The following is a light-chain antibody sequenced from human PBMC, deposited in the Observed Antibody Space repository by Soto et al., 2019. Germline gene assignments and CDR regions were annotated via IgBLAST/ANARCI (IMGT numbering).Light chain of an antibody. CDR1: QSVSTS. CDR2: DAS. CDR3: QQRSDWAIT. J-gene: IGKJ5*01. V-gene: IGKV3-11*01. Sequence: EIVLTQSPATLSLSPGEGATLSCRASQSVSTSFAWYQQKPGQATRRLIQDASNRAAGIPARFSGSGSGTDFPLTISSLKTEDFAVYYCQQRSDWAITFGQGTRLEIK.